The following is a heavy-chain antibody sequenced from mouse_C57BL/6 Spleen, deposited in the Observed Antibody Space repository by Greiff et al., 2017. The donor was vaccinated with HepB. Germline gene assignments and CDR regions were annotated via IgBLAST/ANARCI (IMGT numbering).Heavy chain of an antibody. J-gene: IGHJ4*01. V-gene: IGHV1-7*01. CDR2: INPSSGYT. CDR1: GYTFTSYW. Sequence: QVQLKESGAELAKPGASVKLSCKASGYTFTSYWMHWVKQRPGQGLEWIGYINPSSGYTKYNQKFKDKATLTADKSSSTAYMQLISLTYEDSAVYYCARVYYDYEEGAMDYWGQGTSVTVSS. D-gene: IGHD2-4*01. CDR3: ARVYYDYEEGAMDY.